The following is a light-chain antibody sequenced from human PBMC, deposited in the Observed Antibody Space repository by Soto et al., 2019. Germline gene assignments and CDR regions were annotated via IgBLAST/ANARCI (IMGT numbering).Light chain of an antibody. CDR2: ATS. CDR3: QRFDNSPPYT. V-gene: IGKV3-20*01. J-gene: IGKJ2*01. Sequence: EIVLTQSPGTLSLSPGERATLSCRASQSVSARYVAWYQQKPGQAPRLLIYATSSRATGIPDRFSGSGSGTDFSLIISRVEPEYFAVYFCQRFDNSPPYTFGQGTKLEIK. CDR1: QSVSARY.